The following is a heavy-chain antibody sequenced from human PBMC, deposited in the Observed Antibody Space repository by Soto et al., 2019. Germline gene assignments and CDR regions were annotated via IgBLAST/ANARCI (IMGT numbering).Heavy chain of an antibody. V-gene: IGHV4-4*07. J-gene: IGHJ4*02. CDR1: GDSMSNYY. Sequence: QVQLQESGPGLVKPSETLSLTCNVSGDSMSNYYWRWVRQPAGKGLEWIGRIWTSGSTNYNPSLKSRVTLSIDTSNKPCSLDLKSVTAADTAVYYCARTVGAAYYFDFWGQGVLVTISS. D-gene: IGHD3-16*01. CDR2: IWTSGST. CDR3: ARTVGAAYYFDF.